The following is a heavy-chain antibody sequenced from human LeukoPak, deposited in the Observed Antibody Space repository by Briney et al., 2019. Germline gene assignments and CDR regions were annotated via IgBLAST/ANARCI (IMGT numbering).Heavy chain of an antibody. V-gene: IGHV1-8*02. J-gene: IGHJ4*02. Sequence: GASVKVSCKASGYTFTSYDINWVRQATGQGLEWMGWMNPNSGNTGYAQKFQGRVTMTRDTSTSTVYMELSSLRSEDTAVYYCARRGYDYVWGSLYYFDYWGQGTLVTVSS. CDR3: ARRGYDYVWGSLYYFDY. CDR2: MNPNSGNT. D-gene: IGHD3-16*01. CDR1: GYTFTSYD.